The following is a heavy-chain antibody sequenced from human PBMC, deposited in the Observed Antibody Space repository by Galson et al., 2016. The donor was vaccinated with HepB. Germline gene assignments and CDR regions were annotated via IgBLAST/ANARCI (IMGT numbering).Heavy chain of an antibody. CDR2: IYYTGNA. CDR3: ASESGLGMDV. Sequence: SETLSLTCTVSDGSISSTSYYWDWIRQPPGKGLEWIGSIYYTGNAYYNPSLKSRVTISVDTSKNQFSLKLRSVTATDTAKYYCASESGLGMDVWGQGTTVTVSS. J-gene: IGHJ6*02. D-gene: IGHD2-15*01. V-gene: IGHV4-39*01. CDR1: DGSISSTSYY.